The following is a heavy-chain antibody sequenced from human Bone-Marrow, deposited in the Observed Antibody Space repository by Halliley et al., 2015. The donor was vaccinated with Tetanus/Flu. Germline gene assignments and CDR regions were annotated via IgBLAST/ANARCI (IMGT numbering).Heavy chain of an antibody. V-gene: IGHV3-53*04. Sequence: WLSVMYSGGSTHYADSVKGRFPISSHTSTNTLFLQMSGLRTEDTAVYFCARGNDGYDTVYYLDYWGQGTLVTVSS. CDR2: MYSGGST. D-gene: IGHD3-22*01. J-gene: IGHJ4*02. CDR3: ARGNDGYDTVYYLDY.